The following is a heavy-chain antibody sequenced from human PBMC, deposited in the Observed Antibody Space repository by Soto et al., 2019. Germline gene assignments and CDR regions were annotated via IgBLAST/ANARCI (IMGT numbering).Heavy chain of an antibody. J-gene: IGHJ6*02. CDR1: GYSFTSYW. CDR2: VYPGDSDT. Sequence: GESLKISCKGSGYSFTSYWIGWVRQMPGKGLEWMGVVYPGDSDTTYSPSFQGQVTISSDKSISTAYLQWSSLKPSDTAMYYCARLRRTIADYYYYYGMDVWGQGTTVTVSS. CDR3: ARLRRTIADYYYYYGMDV. D-gene: IGHD6-13*01. V-gene: IGHV5-51*01.